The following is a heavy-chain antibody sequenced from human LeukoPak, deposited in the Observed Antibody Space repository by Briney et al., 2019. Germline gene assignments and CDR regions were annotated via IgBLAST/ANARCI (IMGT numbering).Heavy chain of an antibody. CDR3: AKDLAVAGHAGFDY. CDR2: IGNEGST. Sequence: GGSLRLSCAASGFTFSLYDMHWVRQATGKSLEWVSGIGNEGSTFYPGSLKGRFTISRDNAKNTLYLQMNSLRAEDTAVYYCAKDLAVAGHAGFDYWGQGTLVTVSS. V-gene: IGHV3-13*01. CDR1: GFTFSLYD. D-gene: IGHD6-19*01. J-gene: IGHJ4*02.